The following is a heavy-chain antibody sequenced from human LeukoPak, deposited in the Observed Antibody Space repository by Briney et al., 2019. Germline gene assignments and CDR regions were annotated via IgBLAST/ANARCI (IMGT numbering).Heavy chain of an antibody. J-gene: IGHJ5*02. V-gene: IGHV4-59*01. CDR2: IYYSGST. Sequence: PSETLSLTCTVSSGSISSYYWSWIRQPPGKGLEWIGYIYYSGSTNYNPSLKSRVTISVDTSKNQFSLKLSSVTAAVTAVYYCARGNGGNSSPFDPWGQGTLVTVSS. CDR1: SGSISSYY. D-gene: IGHD4-23*01. CDR3: ARGNGGNSSPFDP.